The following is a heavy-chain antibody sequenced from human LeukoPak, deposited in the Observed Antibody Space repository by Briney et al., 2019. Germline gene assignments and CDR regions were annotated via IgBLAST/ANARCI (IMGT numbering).Heavy chain of an antibody. CDR2: ISGSGGST. CDR3: AKTRAVWGSYIL. J-gene: IGHJ4*02. Sequence: PGGSLRLSCAASGFTFSSYAMSWVRQAPGKGLEWVSVISGSGGSTYYADSVKGRFTISRDNSKNTLYLQMNSLKAEDTAVYYCAKTRAVWGSYILWGQGTLVTVSS. CDR1: GFTFSSYA. D-gene: IGHD3-16*01. V-gene: IGHV3-23*01.